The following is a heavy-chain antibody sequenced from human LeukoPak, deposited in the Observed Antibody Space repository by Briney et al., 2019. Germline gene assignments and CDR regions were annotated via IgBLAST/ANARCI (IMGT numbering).Heavy chain of an antibody. CDR3: ARAATGITIFGVVTRFDY. Sequence: GGSLRLSCAASGFTFSSYSMNWVRQAPGKGLEWVSYISSSSSTIYYADSVKGRFTISRDNAKNSLYLQMNSLRAEDTAVYYCARAATGITIFGVVTRFDYWSQGTLVTVSS. J-gene: IGHJ4*02. CDR1: GFTFSSYS. V-gene: IGHV3-48*01. D-gene: IGHD3-3*01. CDR2: ISSSSSTI.